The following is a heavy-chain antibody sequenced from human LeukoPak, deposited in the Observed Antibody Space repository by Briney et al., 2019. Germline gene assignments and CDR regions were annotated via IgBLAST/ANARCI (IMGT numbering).Heavy chain of an antibody. J-gene: IGHJ5*02. CDR1: GGTFSSYT. V-gene: IGHV1-69*04. CDR3: ARDRIGSDTNWFDP. CDR2: IIPILGIA. D-gene: IGHD2-15*01. Sequence: ASVKVSCKASGGTFSSYTISWVRQAPGQGLEWMGRIIPILGIANYAQKFQGRVTITADKSTSTAYMEPSSLRSEDTAVYYCARDRIGSDTNWFDPWGQGTLVTVSS.